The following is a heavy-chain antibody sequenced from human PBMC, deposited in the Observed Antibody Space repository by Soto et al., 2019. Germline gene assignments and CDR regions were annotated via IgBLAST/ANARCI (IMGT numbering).Heavy chain of an antibody. CDR3: ARDRRGYSYGWFDY. Sequence: QVQLVQSGAEVKKPGSSVKVSCKASGGTFSSYAISWVRQAPGQGLEWMGGIIPIFGTANYAQKFQGRVTITADESTSTAYIELSSLRSADTAVYYCARDRRGYSYGWFDYWGQGTLVTVSS. V-gene: IGHV1-69*12. J-gene: IGHJ4*02. CDR1: GGTFSSYA. CDR2: IIPIFGTA. D-gene: IGHD5-18*01.